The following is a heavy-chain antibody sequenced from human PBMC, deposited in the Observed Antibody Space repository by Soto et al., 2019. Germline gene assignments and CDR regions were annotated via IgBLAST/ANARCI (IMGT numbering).Heavy chain of an antibody. CDR3: ARSRIAAAGTRSTLADY. CDR2: IWYDGSNK. Sequence: QVQLVESGGGVVQPGRSLRLSCAASGFTFSSYGMHWVRQAPGKGLEWVAVIWYDGSNKYYADSVKGRFTISRDNSKNTLNLQMNSLRAEDTAVYYCARSRIAAAGTRSTLADYWGQGTLVTVSS. CDR1: GFTFSSYG. J-gene: IGHJ4*02. D-gene: IGHD6-13*01. V-gene: IGHV3-33*01.